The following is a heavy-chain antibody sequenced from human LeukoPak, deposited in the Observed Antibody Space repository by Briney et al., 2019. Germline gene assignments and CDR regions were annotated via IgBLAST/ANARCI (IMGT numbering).Heavy chain of an antibody. CDR1: GFTFNSNA. D-gene: IGHD3-22*01. CDR2: ISYDGSNK. Sequence: GGSLRLSCAASGFTFNSNAIHWVRQAPGKGLEWVAVISYDGSNKYYADSVKGRFTISRDNSKNTLYLQMNSLRAEDTAVSYCARDFSPYYYDSSPDSWGQGTLVTVSS. CDR3: ARDFSPYYYDSSPDS. V-gene: IGHV3-30-3*01. J-gene: IGHJ4*02.